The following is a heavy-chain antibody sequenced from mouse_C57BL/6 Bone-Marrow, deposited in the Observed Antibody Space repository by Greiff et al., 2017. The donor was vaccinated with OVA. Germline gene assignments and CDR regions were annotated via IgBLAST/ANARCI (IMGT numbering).Heavy chain of an antibody. Sequence: QVQLKESGPGLVQPSQSLSITCTVSGFSLTSYGVHWVRQPPGKGLEWLGVIWSGGSTDYNAAFISRLSISRDNSKSQVFFKMNSLQADDTAIYYCATFITTVVAYYAMDYWGQGTSVTVSS. D-gene: IGHD1-1*01. CDR1: GFSLTSYG. V-gene: IGHV2-4*01. CDR2: IWSGGST. CDR3: ATFITTVVAYYAMDY. J-gene: IGHJ4*01.